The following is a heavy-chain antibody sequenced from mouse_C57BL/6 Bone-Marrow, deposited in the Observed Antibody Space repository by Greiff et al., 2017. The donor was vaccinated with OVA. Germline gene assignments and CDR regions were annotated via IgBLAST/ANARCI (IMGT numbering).Heavy chain of an antibody. CDR3: ARWNWAYFDY. V-gene: IGHV1-81*01. Sequence: QVQLQQSGAELARPGASVKLSCKASGYTFTSYGISWVKQRTGQGLEWIGEIYPRSGNTYYNEKFKGKATLTADKSSSTAYMELRLTSEDSAVYFCARWNWAYFDYWGQGTTLTVSS. D-gene: IGHD4-1*01. J-gene: IGHJ2*01. CDR1: GYTFTSYG. CDR2: IYPRSGNT.